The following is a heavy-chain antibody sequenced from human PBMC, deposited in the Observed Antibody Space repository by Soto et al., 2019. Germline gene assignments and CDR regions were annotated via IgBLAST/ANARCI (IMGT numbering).Heavy chain of an antibody. V-gene: IGHV1-69*13. J-gene: IGHJ4*02. CDR1: GGTFSSYA. CDR3: ARARDGYNPGDY. D-gene: IGHD5-12*01. CDR2: IIPIFGTA. Sequence: ASVKVSCKASGGTFSSYAISWVRQAPGQGLEWMGGIIPIFGTANYAQKFQGRVTITADESTSTAYMELSSLRSEDTAVYYCARARDGYNPGDYWGQGTLVTVPS.